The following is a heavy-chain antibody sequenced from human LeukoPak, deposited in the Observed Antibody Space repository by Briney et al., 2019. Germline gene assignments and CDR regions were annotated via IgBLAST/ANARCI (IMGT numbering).Heavy chain of an antibody. CDR1: GFTFSSYW. CDR3: AKGSTYYYDSSGYLAS. Sequence: GGSLRLSCAASGFTFSSYWMHWVRQAPGKGLVWVSRINSDGSSTSYADSVKGRFTISRDNAKNTLYLQMNSLRAEDTALYYCAKGSTYYYDSSGYLASWGQGTLVTVSS. D-gene: IGHD3-22*01. CDR2: INSDGSST. J-gene: IGHJ4*02. V-gene: IGHV3-74*01.